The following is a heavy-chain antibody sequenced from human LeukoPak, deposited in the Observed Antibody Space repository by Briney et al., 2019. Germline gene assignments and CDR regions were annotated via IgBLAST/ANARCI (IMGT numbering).Heavy chain of an antibody. D-gene: IGHD1-26*01. Sequence: ASVKVSCKASGYPFIGYYLHWVRQAPGQGPEWMGWINPKSGVTEYTPKLQGRVTMTTDTSTSTAYMELRSLRSDDTAVYYCARVKGEVGAKEWQAFDIWGQGTMVTVSS. J-gene: IGHJ3*02. CDR1: GYPFIGYY. CDR2: INPKSGVT. CDR3: ARVKGEVGAKEWQAFDI. V-gene: IGHV1-2*02.